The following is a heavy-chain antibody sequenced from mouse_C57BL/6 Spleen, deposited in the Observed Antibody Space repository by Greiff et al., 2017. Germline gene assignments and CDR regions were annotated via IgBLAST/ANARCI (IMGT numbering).Heavy chain of an antibody. Sequence: VQLQQSGAELVKPGASVKLSCKASGYTFTSYWMHWVKQRPGRGLEWIGRIDPEGGGTNYNEKFKGKAILTADKPSSTAYMQLSSLTSEDSAVYYCTRSGNYDMNFDYWGQGTTLTVSS. CDR3: TRSGNYDMNFDY. CDR2: IDPEGGGT. CDR1: GYTFTSYW. V-gene: IGHV1-72*01. J-gene: IGHJ2*01. D-gene: IGHD2-4*01.